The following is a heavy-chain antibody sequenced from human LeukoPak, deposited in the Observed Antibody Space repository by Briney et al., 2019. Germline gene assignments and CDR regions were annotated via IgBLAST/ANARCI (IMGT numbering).Heavy chain of an antibody. CDR3: AKGYCSSTSCYLYYFDY. CDR2: ISGSGGST. V-gene: IGHV3-23*01. Sequence: PGGSLRLSCAASGFTFSSYAMSWVRRAPGKGLEWVSAISGSGGSTYYADSVKGRFTISRDNSKNTLYLQMNSLRAEDTAVYYCAKGYCSSTSCYLYYFDYWGQGTLVTVSS. D-gene: IGHD2-2*01. CDR1: GFTFSSYA. J-gene: IGHJ4*02.